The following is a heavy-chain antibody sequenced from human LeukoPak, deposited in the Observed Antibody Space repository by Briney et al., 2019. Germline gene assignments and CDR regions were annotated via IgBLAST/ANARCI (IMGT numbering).Heavy chain of an antibody. V-gene: IGHV4-59*12. CDR2: IYYSGST. CDR3: ARLDSSGYYRDY. Sequence: SETLSLTCTVSGGSISSYYWSWIRQPPGKGLEWIGNIYYSGSTYYNPSLKSRVTISVDTSKNQFSLNLTSVTAADTAIYYCARLDSSGYYRDYWGQGTLVTVSS. J-gene: IGHJ4*02. D-gene: IGHD3-22*01. CDR1: GGSISSYY.